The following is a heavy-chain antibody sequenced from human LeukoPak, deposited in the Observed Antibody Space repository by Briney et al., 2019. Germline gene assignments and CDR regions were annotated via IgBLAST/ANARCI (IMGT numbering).Heavy chain of an antibody. Sequence: ASVKVSCKASGYTFTGYYMHWVRQAPGQGLEWMGRINPNSGGTNYAQKFQGRVTMTRDTSISTAYMELSSLRSEDTAVYYCARVLYGSGSHPFDYWGQGTLVTVSS. CDR3: ARVLYGSGSHPFDY. D-gene: IGHD3-10*01. V-gene: IGHV1-2*06. CDR2: INPNSGGT. CDR1: GYTFTGYY. J-gene: IGHJ4*02.